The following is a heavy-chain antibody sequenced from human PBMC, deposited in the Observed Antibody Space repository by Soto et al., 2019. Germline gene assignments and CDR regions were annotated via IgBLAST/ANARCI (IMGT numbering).Heavy chain of an antibody. CDR1: GFTFSNYA. Sequence: TGGSLRLSCAASGFTFSNYAMSWVRQAPGKGLKWVSTVTGSGGSTCYADSVKGRFTISRDNSKNTLYLQMNSLRAEDTAVYYCARERGYSGYDPSDYYDSSGPDAFDIWGQGTMVTVSS. CDR2: VTGSGGST. V-gene: IGHV3-23*01. J-gene: IGHJ3*02. CDR3: ARERGYSGYDPSDYYDSSGPDAFDI. D-gene: IGHD5-12*01.